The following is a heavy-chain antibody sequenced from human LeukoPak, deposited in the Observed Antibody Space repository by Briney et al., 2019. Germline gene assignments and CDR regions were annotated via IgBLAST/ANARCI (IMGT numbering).Heavy chain of an antibody. CDR2: ISWDGGST. V-gene: IGHV3-43D*03. Sequence: GGSLRLSCAASGFTFDDYAMHRVRQAPGKGLEWVSLISWDGGSTYYADSVKGRFTISRDNAKNSLYLQMNSLRAEDTAVYYCAELGITMIGGVWGKGTTVTISS. CDR1: GFTFDDYA. J-gene: IGHJ6*04. D-gene: IGHD3-10*02. CDR3: AELGITMIGGV.